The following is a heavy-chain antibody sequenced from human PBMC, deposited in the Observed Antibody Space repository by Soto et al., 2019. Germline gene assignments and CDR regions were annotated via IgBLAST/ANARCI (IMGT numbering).Heavy chain of an antibody. CDR3: VREGSTGWHVDA. D-gene: IGHD6-19*01. J-gene: IGHJ5*02. Sequence: EVQLVESGGGLVQPGGSLRLSCEASGFTLSSYWMSWIRQAPGKGLEWVANTRQDGGQSYLVDSVQGRFTISRDNAKNSGELQMNSRRAEDTAVYYCVREGSTGWHVDAWGQGTLVTVSS. V-gene: IGHV3-7*01. CDR1: GFTLSSYW. CDR2: TRQDGGQS.